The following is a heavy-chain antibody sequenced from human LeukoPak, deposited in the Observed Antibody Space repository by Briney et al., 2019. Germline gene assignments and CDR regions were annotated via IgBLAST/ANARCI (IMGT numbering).Heavy chain of an antibody. D-gene: IGHD5-12*01. CDR3: TTKVTRGNSGDDYDD. V-gene: IGHV3-30*03. Sequence: PGGSLRLSCAVSGVAFRSYGMHWVRQGPGNGLEWVALISSDGNDKLYGDSVRGRFTISRDDSKSTLYLKMNSLRAEDTAVYYCTTKVTRGNSGDDYDDWGQGTLVTVSS. J-gene: IGHJ4*02. CDR1: GVAFRSYG. CDR2: ISSDGNDK.